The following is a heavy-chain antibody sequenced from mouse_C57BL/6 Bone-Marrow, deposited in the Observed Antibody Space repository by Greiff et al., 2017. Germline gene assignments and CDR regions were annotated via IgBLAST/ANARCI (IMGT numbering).Heavy chain of an antibody. CDR2: IYPRDGST. CDR3: ARDYGSSYWYFDV. Sequence: QVQLKESGPELVKPGASVKLSCKASGYTFTSYDINWVKQRPGQGLECIGWIYPRDGSTKYNEKFKGKATLTVDTSSSTAYMELHSLTSEDSAVYFCARDYGSSYWYFDVWGTGTTVTVSS. D-gene: IGHD1-1*01. CDR1: GYTFTSYD. J-gene: IGHJ1*03. V-gene: IGHV1-85*01.